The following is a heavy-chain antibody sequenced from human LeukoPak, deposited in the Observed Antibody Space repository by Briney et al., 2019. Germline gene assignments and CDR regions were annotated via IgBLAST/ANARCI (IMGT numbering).Heavy chain of an antibody. J-gene: IGHJ4*02. Sequence: PGGSLRLSCAASGFTFSSYWMSWVRQAPGKGLEWVANIKQDGSEKYYVDSVKGRFTISRDNAKNSLYLQMNSLRAEDTAVYYCARDRETYYYDSSGSKVWGQGTLVTVSS. CDR1: GFTFSSYW. D-gene: IGHD3-22*01. CDR3: ARDRETYYYDSSGSKV. CDR2: IKQDGSEK. V-gene: IGHV3-7*01.